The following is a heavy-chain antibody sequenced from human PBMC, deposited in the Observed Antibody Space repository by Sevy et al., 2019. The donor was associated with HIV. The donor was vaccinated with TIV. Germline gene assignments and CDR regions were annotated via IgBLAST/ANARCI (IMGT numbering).Heavy chain of an antibody. D-gene: IGHD3-22*01. V-gene: IGHV1-24*01. CDR1: GSTFSELS. CDR3: ATESLGYYDSSGYSMTDH. J-gene: IGHJ4*02. CDR2: FDPEKGGI. Sequence: ASVKVSCKVSGSTFSELSMHWVRQTPGKGLEWMGGFDPEKGGIVYAQKFQDRVTMAEDTGSNTAYMELSSLRSEDTAVYYCATESLGYYDSSGYSMTDHWGQGTLVTVSS.